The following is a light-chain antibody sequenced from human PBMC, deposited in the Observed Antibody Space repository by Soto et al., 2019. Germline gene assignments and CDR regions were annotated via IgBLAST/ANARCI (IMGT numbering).Light chain of an antibody. CDR1: SSDVGGYNY. CDR3: SSYTSTSSYV. Sequence: QSVLAQPASVSGSPGQSITISCTGTSSDVGGYNYVSWYQHHPGKAPKLIIYEVSHRPSGVSNRFSGSKSGSTASLTISGLQAEDEADYYCSSYTSTSSYVFGTGTKVTVL. CDR2: EVS. V-gene: IGLV2-14*01. J-gene: IGLJ1*01.